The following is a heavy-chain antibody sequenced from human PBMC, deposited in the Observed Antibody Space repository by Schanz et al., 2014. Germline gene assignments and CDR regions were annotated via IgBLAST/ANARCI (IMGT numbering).Heavy chain of an antibody. D-gene: IGHD5-12*01. J-gene: IGHJ4*02. CDR1: GRTFIVYH. CDR3: ASGSVGGGNDYRGPLAY. V-gene: IGHV1-2*06. CDR2: ISPNSGDT. Sequence: QVQLVQSGAEVKKPGASMKVSCKASGRTFIVYHVLHWVRQAPGQGLEWMGRISPNSGDTHSAQKFQGRVTMTWDRSISTANMELSSLRSEDTAVYYCASGSVGGGNDYRGPLAYWGQGILVTVSS.